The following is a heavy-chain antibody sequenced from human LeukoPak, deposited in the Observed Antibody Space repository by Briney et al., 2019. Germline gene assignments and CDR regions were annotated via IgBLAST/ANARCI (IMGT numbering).Heavy chain of an antibody. V-gene: IGHV1-2*02. CDR1: GYTFTGYY. CDR2: INPNSGGT. J-gene: IGHJ4*02. D-gene: IGHD3-3*01. CDR3: ARQSYYDFWSGYYYFDY. Sequence: ASVKVSCKASGYTFTGYYMHWVRQAPGQGLEWMGWINPNSGGTNYAQKFQGRVTMTRGTSISTAYMELSRLRSDDTAVYYCARQSYYDFWSGYYYFDYWGQGTLVTVSS.